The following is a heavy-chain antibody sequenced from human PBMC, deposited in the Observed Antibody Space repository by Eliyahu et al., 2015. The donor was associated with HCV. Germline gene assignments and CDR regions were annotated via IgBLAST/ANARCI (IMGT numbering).Heavy chain of an antibody. Sequence: EVQLVXSGGGLIQPGGSLRLSCAASGFPVSXNYXXXVRXAXGKGLEWVPVIYSGGSTYXADSVKGRFTISRDNSKNTLYLQMNSLRAEDTAVYYCARVAGVSRGSSSWYSAMKTDRRDYFDYWGQGTLVTVSS. CDR3: ARVAGVSRGSSSWYSAMKTDRRDYFDY. CDR1: GFPVSXNY. CDR2: IYSGGST. J-gene: IGHJ4*02. D-gene: IGHD6-13*01. V-gene: IGHV3-53*01.